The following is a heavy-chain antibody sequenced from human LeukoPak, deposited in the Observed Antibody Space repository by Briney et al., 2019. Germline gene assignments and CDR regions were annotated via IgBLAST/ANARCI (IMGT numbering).Heavy chain of an antibody. CDR3: ARGIGSSSWPLAL. CDR1: GFTFSSYE. Sequence: GGPLRLSCAASGFTFSSYEMNWVRQAPGKGLEWVSSISSSSSYIYYADSVKGRFTISRDNAKNTLYLQMNSLRAEDTAVYYCARGIGSSSWPLALWGQGTLVTVSS. V-gene: IGHV3-21*01. J-gene: IGHJ4*02. CDR2: ISSSSSYI. D-gene: IGHD6-13*01.